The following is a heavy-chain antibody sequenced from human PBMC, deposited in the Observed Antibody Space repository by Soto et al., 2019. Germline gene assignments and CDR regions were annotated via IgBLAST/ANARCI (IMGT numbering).Heavy chain of an antibody. CDR3: ARGSRGSSWRLNWFDP. J-gene: IGHJ5*02. Sequence: QEQLVQSGAEVKMPGASVKVSCKTSGYSFTNYYIHWVRQAPGQGLEWMGWINPNSQGTKYARKFQGRVTVTRDTSISTAHIEHFWLSSDDTAIYYCARGSRGSSWRLNWFDPWGQGTLVTVSS. CDR2: INPNSQGT. CDR1: GYSFTNYY. D-gene: IGHD6-13*01. V-gene: IGHV1-2*02.